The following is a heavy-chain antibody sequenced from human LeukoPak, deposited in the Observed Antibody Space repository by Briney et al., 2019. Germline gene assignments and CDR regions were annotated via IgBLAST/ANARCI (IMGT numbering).Heavy chain of an antibody. CDR1: GFTFSSYS. J-gene: IGHJ4*02. CDR3: ARDPPGGSDY. Sequence: GGSLRLSCAPSGFTFSSYSMNWVRQGPGKGLEWVSSISSSGSYIYYADSVKGRFTISRDNAKNSLYLQMNSLRAADTAVYYCARDPPGGSDYWGQGTLVTVSS. V-gene: IGHV3-21*01. D-gene: IGHD3-10*01. CDR2: ISSSGSYI.